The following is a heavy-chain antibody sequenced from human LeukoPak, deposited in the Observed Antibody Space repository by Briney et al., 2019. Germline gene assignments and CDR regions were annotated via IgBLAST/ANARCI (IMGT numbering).Heavy chain of an antibody. V-gene: IGHV4-39*06. D-gene: IGHD5/OR15-5a*01. Sequence: SETLSLTCAVSGDSMTSRNYYWGWIRQPRGKGLEFIGVIYNTETSYYNPSLESRVSISEHTSRSQFPLSLSSVTAADSAVYYCASLRAVSTTDRDFWGQGTLVTVSS. J-gene: IGHJ4*02. CDR2: IYNTETS. CDR1: GDSMTSRNYY. CDR3: ASLRAVSTTDRDF.